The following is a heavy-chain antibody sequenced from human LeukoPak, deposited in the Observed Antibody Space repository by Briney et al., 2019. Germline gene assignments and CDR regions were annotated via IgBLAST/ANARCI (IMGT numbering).Heavy chain of an antibody. J-gene: IGHJ6*03. CDR2: ISGGTVST. D-gene: IGHD4-17*01. CDR3: ARVTVTTFSPTDYMDV. V-gene: IGHV3-23*01. Sequence: GGSLRLSCAASGITFSSYAMSWVRQAPGKGLEWVSAISGGTVSTYYADSVKGRFTISRDNSKNTLYLQMNSLRAEDTAVYYCARVTVTTFSPTDYMDVWGKGTTVTISS. CDR1: GITFSSYA.